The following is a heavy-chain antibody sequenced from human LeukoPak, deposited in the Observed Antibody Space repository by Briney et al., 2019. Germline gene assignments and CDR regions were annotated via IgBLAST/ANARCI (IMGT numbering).Heavy chain of an antibody. CDR2: TSSSSSYI. Sequence: GGSLRLSCAASGFTFSSYSMNWVRQAPGKGLEWVSSTSSSSSYIYYADSVKGRFTISRDNAKNSLYLQMNSLRAEDTAVYYCARSPPYSSSPFFDYWGQGTLVTVSS. D-gene: IGHD6-6*01. CDR1: GFTFSSYS. CDR3: ARSPPYSSSPFFDY. J-gene: IGHJ4*02. V-gene: IGHV3-21*01.